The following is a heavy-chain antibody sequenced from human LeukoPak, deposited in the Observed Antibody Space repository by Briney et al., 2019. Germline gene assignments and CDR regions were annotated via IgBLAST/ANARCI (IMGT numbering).Heavy chain of an antibody. D-gene: IGHD2-21*02. CDR1: GYTFTSYG. CDR3: ARGPAYCGGDCYFDY. CDR2: ITAYNGNT. Sequence: ASVKVSCKASGYTFTSYGISWVRQAPGQGLEWMGWITAYNGNTNYAQKLQGRVTMTTATSTNTAYMELRSLRSDDTAVYYCARGPAYCGGDCYFDYWGQGTPVTVSS. V-gene: IGHV1-18*01. J-gene: IGHJ4*02.